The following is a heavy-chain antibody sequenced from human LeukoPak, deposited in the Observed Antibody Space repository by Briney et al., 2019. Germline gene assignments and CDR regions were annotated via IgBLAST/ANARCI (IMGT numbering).Heavy chain of an antibody. J-gene: IGHJ5*02. D-gene: IGHD3-3*01. CDR1: GFTFSSYA. CDR2: ISGSGGST. V-gene: IGHV3-23*01. Sequence: GGSLRLSCAASGFTFSSYAMSWVRQAPGKGLEWVSAISGSGGSTYYADSVKGRFTISRDNSKNTLYLQINSLRVEDTAIYYCARVRGGSITVFGVINSWGQGTLVTVSS. CDR3: ARVRGGSITVFGVINS.